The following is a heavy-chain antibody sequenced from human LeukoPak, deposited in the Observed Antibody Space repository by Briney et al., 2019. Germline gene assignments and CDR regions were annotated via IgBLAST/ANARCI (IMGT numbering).Heavy chain of an antibody. J-gene: IGHJ4*02. V-gene: IGHV1-24*01. CDR2: FDPEDGET. CDR1: GYTLTELS. D-gene: IGHD3-22*01. CDR3: ARGTYYYDSSGYPFDY. Sequence: ASVKVSCKVSGYTLTELSMHWVRQAPGKGLEWMGGFDPEDGETIYAQKFQGRVTMTEDTSTDTAYMELSSLRSEDTAVYYCARGTYYYDSSGYPFDYWGQGTLVTVSS.